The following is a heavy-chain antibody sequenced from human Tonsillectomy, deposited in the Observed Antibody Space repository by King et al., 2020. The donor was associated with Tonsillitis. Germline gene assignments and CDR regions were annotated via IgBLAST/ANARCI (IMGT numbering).Heavy chain of an antibody. CDR1: GGSISHYF. Sequence: LQLQESGPGLVKPSETLSLTCTVSGGSISHYFWSWIRQPPGKGLEWIGYIYYSGSTNYNPSLKSRVTISVDTSKNQFSLKLSSVTAADTAVYYCAIRTVRGGNQRTNNWFDPWGQGTLVTVSS. CDR3: AIRTVRGGNQRTNNWFDP. CDR2: IYYSGST. D-gene: IGHD3-10*02. J-gene: IGHJ5*02. V-gene: IGHV4-59*08.